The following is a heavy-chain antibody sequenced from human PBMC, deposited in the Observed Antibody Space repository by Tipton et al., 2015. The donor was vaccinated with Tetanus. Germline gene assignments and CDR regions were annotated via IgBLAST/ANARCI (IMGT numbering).Heavy chain of an antibody. CDR2: INHSGST. CDR1: GASFSDYY. CDR3: ARTKVTIGWGFFDS. V-gene: IGHV4-34*01. D-gene: IGHD4-17*01. Sequence: LRLSCAVYGASFSDYYWSWIRQAPGKGLEWIGEINHSGSTNHNPSLKSRVTLSVDTSKNQFSLRLTSVTAADSAFYYCARTKVTIGWGFFDSWGQGTLVTVSS. J-gene: IGHJ4*02.